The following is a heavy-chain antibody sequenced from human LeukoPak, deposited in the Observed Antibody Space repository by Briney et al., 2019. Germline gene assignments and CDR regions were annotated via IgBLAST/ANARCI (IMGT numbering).Heavy chain of an antibody. CDR2: IHYSGST. V-gene: IGHV4-59*11. J-gene: IGHJ6*03. CDR3: ATDFIAAAGDYYYYMDV. CDR1: GGSISSHY. Sequence: SETLSLTCTVSGGSISSHYWSWIRQPPGKGLEWIGYIHYSGSTNYNPSLKSRVTISVDTSKNQFSLKLSSVTAADTAVYYCATDFIAAAGDYYYYMDVWGKGTTVTVSS. D-gene: IGHD6-13*01.